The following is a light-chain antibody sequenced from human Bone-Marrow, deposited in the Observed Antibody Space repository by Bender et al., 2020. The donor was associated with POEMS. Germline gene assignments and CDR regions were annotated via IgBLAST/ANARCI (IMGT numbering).Light chain of an antibody. CDR2: DVS. V-gene: IGLV2-14*03. J-gene: IGLJ2*01. Sequence: QSALTQPASVSGSPGQSITISCTGTSTDIGTYPYVSWYQQYPGKAPKLMIFDVSNRPSGVSDRFSGSKSGNTASLTISGLQTEDEADYYCSSYSDSSALVVFGGGTKLTVL. CDR1: STDIGTYPY. CDR3: SSYSDSSALVV.